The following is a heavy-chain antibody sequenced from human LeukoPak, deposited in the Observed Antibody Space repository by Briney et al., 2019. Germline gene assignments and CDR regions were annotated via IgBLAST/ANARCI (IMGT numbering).Heavy chain of an antibody. V-gene: IGHV3-7*01. Sequence: GGSLRLSCAASGFTFSTYWMTWVRQAPGKGLEWVANIKQDGSKKYYVDSVKGRFTISRDNAKNSLYLQMNSLRAEATAVYYCARGRLTYYYDSSGYPFDYWGLGTLVTVSS. J-gene: IGHJ4*02. CDR3: ARGRLTYYYDSSGYPFDY. D-gene: IGHD3-22*01. CDR1: GFTFSTYW. CDR2: IKQDGSKK.